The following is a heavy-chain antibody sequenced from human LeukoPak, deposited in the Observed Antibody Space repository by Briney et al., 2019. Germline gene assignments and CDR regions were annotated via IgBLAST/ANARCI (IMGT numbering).Heavy chain of an antibody. Sequence: GGSLRLSCAASGFTFSSYAMHWVRQAPGKGLQWLALTSDDGSAKYYADSVKGRFTISRDNSQNTLYLQMNSLRADETAIYYCTRAPGGFHGDYSPIAYWGQGTLVTVSS. CDR1: GFTFSSYA. J-gene: IGHJ4*02. CDR2: TSDDGSAK. D-gene: IGHD4-17*01. CDR3: TRAPGGFHGDYSPIAY. V-gene: IGHV3-30-3*01.